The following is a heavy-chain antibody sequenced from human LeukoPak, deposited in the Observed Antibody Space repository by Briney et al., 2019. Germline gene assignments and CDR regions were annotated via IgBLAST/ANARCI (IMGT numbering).Heavy chain of an antibody. J-gene: IGHJ4*02. Sequence: PGGPLRLSCAASGFTFSSYWMHWVRQAPGKGLVWVSRINTDGSSTSYADSVKGRFTISRDNAKNSLYLQMNSLRAEDTASYYCAKDFHPTVTTIQPAGYFDYWGQGTLVTVSS. D-gene: IGHD4-17*01. CDR3: AKDFHPTVTTIQPAGYFDY. V-gene: IGHV3-74*01. CDR1: GFTFSSYW. CDR2: INTDGSST.